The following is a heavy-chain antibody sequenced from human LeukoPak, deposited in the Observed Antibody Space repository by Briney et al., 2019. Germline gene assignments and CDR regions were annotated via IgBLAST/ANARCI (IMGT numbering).Heavy chain of an antibody. CDR2: IRYDGSNK. D-gene: IGHD3-10*01. V-gene: IGHV3-30*02. CDR1: GFTFSTYG. Sequence: PGGSLRLSCAASGFTFSTYGMHWVRQAPGKGLEWVAFIRYDGSNKYYADSVKGRFTISRDNSKNTLYLQMNSLRAEDTAVYYCARLPGFGESCWGQGTLVTVSS. J-gene: IGHJ4*02. CDR3: ARLPGFGESC.